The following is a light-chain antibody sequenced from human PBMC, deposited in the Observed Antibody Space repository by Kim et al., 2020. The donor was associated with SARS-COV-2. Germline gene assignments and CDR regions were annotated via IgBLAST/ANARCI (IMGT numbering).Light chain of an antibody. CDR3: QQYYSYPRT. Sequence: AIRMTQSPSSFSASTGDRVTITCRASQGISSYLAWYQQKPGQAPKLLIYAASTLQSRVPSRFSGSGSGTDFTLTISCLQSEDFATYYCQQYYSYPRTFGQGTKVDIK. CDR2: AAS. J-gene: IGKJ1*01. V-gene: IGKV1-8*01. CDR1: QGISSY.